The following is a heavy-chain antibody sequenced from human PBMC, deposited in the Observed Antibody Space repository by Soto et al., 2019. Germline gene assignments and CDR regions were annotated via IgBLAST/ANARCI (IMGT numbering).Heavy chain of an antibody. CDR2: FFYNGNT. V-gene: IGHV4-39*01. CDR1: GASISSSTYY. J-gene: IGHJ5*02. Sequence: SETLSLTCTVSGASISSSTYYWGWIHQPPGKGLEWIGTFFYNGNTFYNPSLQSRVTISVDTSKNQFSLNLASVTAADTAVYYCASRFYYXWSPWGQGTLVTVSS. CDR3: ASRFYYXWSP. D-gene: IGHD3-10*01.